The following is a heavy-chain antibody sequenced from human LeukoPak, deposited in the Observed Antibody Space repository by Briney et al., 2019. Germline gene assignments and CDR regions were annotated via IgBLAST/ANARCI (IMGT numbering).Heavy chain of an antibody. CDR1: GYTLTELS. CDR3: ATVVLHSSGWYYFDY. Sequence: GASVKVSCKVSGYTLTELSMHWVRQAPGKGLEWMGGFDPEDGETIYAQKFQGRVTMPEDTSTDTAYMELSSLRSEDTAVYYCATVVLHSSGWYYFDYWGQGTLVTVSS. V-gene: IGHV1-24*01. D-gene: IGHD6-19*01. CDR2: FDPEDGET. J-gene: IGHJ4*02.